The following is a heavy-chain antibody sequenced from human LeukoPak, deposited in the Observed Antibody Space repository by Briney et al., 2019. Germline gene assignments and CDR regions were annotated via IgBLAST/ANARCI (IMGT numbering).Heavy chain of an antibody. V-gene: IGHV3-30*18. CDR1: GFTFSSYW. CDR3: AKDWRGITGTTGDY. J-gene: IGHJ4*02. CDR2: ISYDGSNK. Sequence: GGSLRLSCAASGFTFSSYWMSWVRQAPGKGLEWVAVISYDGSNKYYADSVKGRFTISRDNSKNTLYLQMNSLRAEDTAVYYCAKDWRGITGTTGDYWGQGTLVTVSS. D-gene: IGHD1-7*01.